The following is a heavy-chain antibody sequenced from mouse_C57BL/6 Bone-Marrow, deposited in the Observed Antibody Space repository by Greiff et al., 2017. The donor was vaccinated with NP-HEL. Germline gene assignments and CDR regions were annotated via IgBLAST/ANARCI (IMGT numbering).Heavy chain of an antibody. CDR2: ISSGGSYT. Sequence: EVKLVESGGDLVKPGGSLTLSCAASGFTFSSYGMSWVRQTPDKRLEWVATISSGGSYTYYPDSVKGRFTISSDNAKNTLYLQMSSLKSEDTAMYYCARHYYSNYFDYWGQGTTLTVSS. CDR1: GFTFSSYG. D-gene: IGHD2-5*01. J-gene: IGHJ2*01. V-gene: IGHV5-6*02. CDR3: ARHYYSNYFDY.